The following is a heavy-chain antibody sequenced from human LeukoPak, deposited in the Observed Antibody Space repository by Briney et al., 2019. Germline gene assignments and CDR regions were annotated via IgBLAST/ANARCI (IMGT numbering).Heavy chain of an antibody. CDR3: AKAYQGAWSADY. CDR1: GFTFSSYA. J-gene: IGHJ4*02. V-gene: IGHV3-30*04. Sequence: PGRSLRLSCAASGFTFSSYAMHWVRQAPGKGLEWVAVISYDGSNKYYADSVKGRFTISRDNSKNTLYLQMNSLRAEDTAVYYCAKAYQGAWSADYWGQGTLVTVSS. CDR2: ISYDGSNK. D-gene: IGHD2-8*02.